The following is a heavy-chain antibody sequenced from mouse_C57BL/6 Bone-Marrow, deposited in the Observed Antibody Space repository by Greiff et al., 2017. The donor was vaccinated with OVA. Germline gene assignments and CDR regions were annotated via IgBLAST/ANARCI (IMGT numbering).Heavy chain of an antibody. D-gene: IGHD2-4*01. CDR1: GYAFSSSW. CDR3: ARFGYDYENYAMDY. Sequence: QVQLQQSGPELVKPGASVKISCKASGYAFSSSWMNWVKQRPGKGLEWIGRIYPGDGDTNYNGKFKGKATLTADKSSSTAYMQLSSLTSEDSAVYFCARFGYDYENYAMDYWGQGTSVTVSS. J-gene: IGHJ4*01. CDR2: IYPGDGDT. V-gene: IGHV1-82*01.